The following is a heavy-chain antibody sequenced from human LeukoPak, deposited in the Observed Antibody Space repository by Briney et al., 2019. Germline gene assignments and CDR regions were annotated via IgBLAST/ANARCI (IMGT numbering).Heavy chain of an antibody. D-gene: IGHD5-12*01. J-gene: IGHJ3*02. CDR2: IYYSGST. V-gene: IGHV4-59*08. Sequence: SETLSLTCTVSGGSISSYYWSWIRQPPGKGLEWIGYIYYSGSTNYNPSLKSRVTISVDTSKNQFSLKLSSVTAADTAVYYCAGLEYSGYDFDAFDIWGQGTMVTVSS. CDR1: GGSISSYY. CDR3: AGLEYSGYDFDAFDI.